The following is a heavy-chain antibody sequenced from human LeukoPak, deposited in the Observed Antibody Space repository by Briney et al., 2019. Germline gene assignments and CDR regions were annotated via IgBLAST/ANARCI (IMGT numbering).Heavy chain of an antibody. CDR2: IWYDGSNP. CDR1: GFTFSRYS. Sequence: GGSLRLSCSASGFTFSRYSMNWVRQAPGKGLEWVAVIWYDGSNPGYADSVKGRFTISRDNSKNTLYLQMNRLRAEDTALYYCARQATSGWCFDCWGREPWSPSPQ. D-gene: IGHD6-19*01. CDR3: ARQATSGWCFDC. J-gene: IGHJ4*02. V-gene: IGHV3-33*01.